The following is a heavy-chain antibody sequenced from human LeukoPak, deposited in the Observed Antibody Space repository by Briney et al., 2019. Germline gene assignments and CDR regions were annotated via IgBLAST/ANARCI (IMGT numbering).Heavy chain of an antibody. Sequence: PGGSLRLSCAASGFTFSDYYMSWIRQAPGKGLEWVSLIYGGGSTYYADSVKGRFSISRDNSKNALYLQMSSLRVEDTAVYYRARIAGGGTVITHWGQGTLVTVSS. CDR1: GFTFSDYY. J-gene: IGHJ4*02. V-gene: IGHV3-53*01. D-gene: IGHD4-23*01. CDR2: IYGGGST. CDR3: ARIAGGGTVITH.